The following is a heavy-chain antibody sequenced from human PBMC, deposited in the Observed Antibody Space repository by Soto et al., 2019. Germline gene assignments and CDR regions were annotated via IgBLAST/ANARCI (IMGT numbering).Heavy chain of an antibody. CDR3: RLGHSYGS. CDR2: VKEDGSEK. V-gene: IGHV3-7*01. D-gene: IGHD3-16*01. J-gene: IGHJ4*02. Sequence: GGSLRLSCEVSGLRNTFWMSWVRQAPGKGLECVANVKEDGSEKFYVESVKGRFTISRDNAKNSMYLQMNSLRAEDTAIYYCRLGHSYGSWGQGIPVTVSS. CDR1: GLRNTFW.